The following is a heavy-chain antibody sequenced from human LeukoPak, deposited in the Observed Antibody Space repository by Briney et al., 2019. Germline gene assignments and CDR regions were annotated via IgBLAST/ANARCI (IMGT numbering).Heavy chain of an antibody. CDR3: AKHYGDYVGYFDY. D-gene: IGHD4-17*01. V-gene: IGHV3-23*01. J-gene: IGHJ4*02. CDR1: AFTFDDYG. CDR2: ISGSDGST. Sequence: PGGSLRLSCAASAFTFDDYGMTWVRQAPGKGLEWVSAISGSDGSTYYADSVEGRFTISRDNSKNTLYLQMNGLRADDTAVYYCAKHYGDYVGYFDYWGQGTLVTVSS.